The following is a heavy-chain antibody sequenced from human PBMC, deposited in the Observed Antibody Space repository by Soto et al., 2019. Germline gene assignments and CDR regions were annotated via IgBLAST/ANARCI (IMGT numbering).Heavy chain of an antibody. J-gene: IGHJ6*02. V-gene: IGHV5-51*01. CDR2: IYPGDSDT. D-gene: IGHD3-10*01. CDR3: ARRDGTGGYYYYGMDV. Sequence: LGESLKISCKGSGYSFTSYWIGWVRQMPGKGLEWMGIIYPGDSDTRYSPSFQGQVTISADKSISTAYLQWSSLKASDTAMYYCARRDGTGGYYYYGMDVWGQGTTVTVSS. CDR1: GYSFTSYW.